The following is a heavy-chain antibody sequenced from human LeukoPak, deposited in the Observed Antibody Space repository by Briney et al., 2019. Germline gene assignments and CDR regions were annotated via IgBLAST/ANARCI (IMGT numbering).Heavy chain of an antibody. D-gene: IGHD5-12*01. Sequence: GASVKVSCKVSRYTLTELSMHWVRQAPGKGLEWMGGFDPEDGETIYTQKFQGRVTMTEDTSTDTAYMELSSLSSEDTAVYYCATAVYSGYDWDYWGQGTLVTVSS. CDR3: ATAVYSGYDWDY. V-gene: IGHV1-24*01. CDR2: FDPEDGET. J-gene: IGHJ4*02. CDR1: RYTLTELS.